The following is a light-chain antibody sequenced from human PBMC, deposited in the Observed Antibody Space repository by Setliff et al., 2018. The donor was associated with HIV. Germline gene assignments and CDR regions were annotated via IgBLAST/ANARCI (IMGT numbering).Light chain of an antibody. J-gene: IGLJ1*01. V-gene: IGLV1-44*01. Sequence: QSVLTQPPSASGSPGQRVTISCSGVNSNIGSNFVSWYQHLPGAAPKLLIYNNDQRPAGVPDRVSGSKSGTSASLAISGLRSDDEADYYCASWDDSLIGYVFGSGTKVTVL. CDR3: ASWDDSLIGYV. CDR1: NSNIGSNF. CDR2: NND.